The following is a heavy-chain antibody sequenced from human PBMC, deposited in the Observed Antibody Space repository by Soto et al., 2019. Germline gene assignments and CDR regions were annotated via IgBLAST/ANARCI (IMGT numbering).Heavy chain of an antibody. Sequence: GGSLRLSCAASQFSFRSYAMHWIRQSPGKGLEWVAVISFDGNSLHYADSVRDRFTISRDNSKNTLYLQMNNLRPEDTAVYYCARTFDTITYCFYYWGQGTVVTVSS. V-gene: IGHV3-30-3*01. CDR3: ARTFDTITYCFYY. CDR1: QFSFRSYA. D-gene: IGHD3-9*01. CDR2: ISFDGNSL. J-gene: IGHJ4*02.